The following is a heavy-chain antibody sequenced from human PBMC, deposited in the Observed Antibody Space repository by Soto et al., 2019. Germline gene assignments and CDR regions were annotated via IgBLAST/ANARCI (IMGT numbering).Heavy chain of an antibody. CDR1: GDSVSSNSAG. V-gene: IGHV6-1*01. Sequence: PSQTLSLTCDISGDSVSSNSAGWNWIRQTPSRGLEWLGRTYYRSKWYNNYAVSVKSRVSVNPDTAKNQFSLQLNSVTPEDTAVYYCARHPAVPKILRGFDPWGQGTLVTVSS. J-gene: IGHJ5*02. CDR2: TYYRSKWYN. CDR3: ARHPAVPKILRGFDP. D-gene: IGHD2-15*01.